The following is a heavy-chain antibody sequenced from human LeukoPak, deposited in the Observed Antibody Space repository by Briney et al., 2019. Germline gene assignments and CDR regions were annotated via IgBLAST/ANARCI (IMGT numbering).Heavy chain of an antibody. CDR1: GGSFSGYY. CDR2: INHSGST. D-gene: IGHD5-18*01. V-gene: IGHV4-34*01. J-gene: IGHJ6*02. CDR3: ARIMEYRSYGDYYYGMDV. Sequence: PSETLSLTCAVSGGSFSGYYWSWIRQPPGKGLEWIGEINHSGSTNYNLSLKSRVSISVDTSKNHFSLKLSSLTAADTAVYYCARIMEYRSYGDYYYGMDVWGQGTTVTVSS.